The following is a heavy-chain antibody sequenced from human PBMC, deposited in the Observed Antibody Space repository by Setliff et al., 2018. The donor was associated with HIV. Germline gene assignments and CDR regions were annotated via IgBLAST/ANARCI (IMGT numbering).Heavy chain of an antibody. CDR1: GFTFSNYW. CDR3: AKDLLFGITVPGTPYFDS. CDR2: IKEDGSQK. J-gene: IGHJ4*02. D-gene: IGHD6-13*01. V-gene: IGHV3-7*03. Sequence: GGSLRLSCAASGFTFSNYWMSWVRQAPGKGLEWVANIKEDGSQKYYVDSVKGRFTISRDNAKNSLYLQMNSLRAEDAAVYYCAKDLLFGITVPGTPYFDSWGQGTLVTVSS.